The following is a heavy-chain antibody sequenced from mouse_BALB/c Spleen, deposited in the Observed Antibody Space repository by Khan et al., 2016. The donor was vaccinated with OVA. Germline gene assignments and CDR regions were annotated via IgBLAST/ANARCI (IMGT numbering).Heavy chain of an antibody. CDR2: IDPFNGGT. Sequence: VQLKQSGPELMKPGASVNISCKASGYSFTSYYIHWVKQSHGKSLEWIGYIDPFNGGTDYNQKFKGKATLTVDKSSNTAYMHLSSLTSEDSAVYYCARGTFEYWGQGTLVTVSA. D-gene: IGHD3-3*01. CDR1: GYSFTSYY. J-gene: IGHJ3*01. CDR3: ARGTFEY. V-gene: IGHV1S135*01.